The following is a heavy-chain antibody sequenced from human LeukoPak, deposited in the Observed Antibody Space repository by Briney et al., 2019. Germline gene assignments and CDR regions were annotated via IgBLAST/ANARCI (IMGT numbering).Heavy chain of an antibody. J-gene: IGHJ4*02. D-gene: IGHD1-20*01. V-gene: IGHV3-74*01. Sequence: GGSLRLSCVASGFTLSTYWMHWVRQAPGKGLVWVSRINSDGSATSYADSVMVRFTISRDSAKNTLYLQMNSLRPEDTAVYYCARGYKWSFDSWGQGALVTVSS. CDR1: GFTLSTYW. CDR2: INSDGSAT. CDR3: ARGYKWSFDS.